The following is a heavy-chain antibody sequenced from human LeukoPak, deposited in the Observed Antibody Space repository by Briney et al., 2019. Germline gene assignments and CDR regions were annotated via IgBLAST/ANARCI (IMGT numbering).Heavy chain of an antibody. CDR1: GGSVSSGSYY. D-gene: IGHD2-15*01. CDR3: ARVLGFCSGGSCSSQDAFDI. V-gene: IGHV4-61*01. Sequence: SETLSLTCTVSGGSVSSGSYYWSWIRQPPGKGLEWIGYIYYSGSTNYNPSLKSRVTISVDTSKNQFSLKLSSVTAADTAVYYCARVLGFCSGGSCSSQDAFDIWGQGTMVTVSS. J-gene: IGHJ3*02. CDR2: IYYSGST.